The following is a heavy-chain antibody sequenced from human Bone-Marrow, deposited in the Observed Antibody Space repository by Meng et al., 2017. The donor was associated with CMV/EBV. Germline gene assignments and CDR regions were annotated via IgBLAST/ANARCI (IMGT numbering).Heavy chain of an antibody. CDR2: ISSSSSYI. V-gene: IGHV3-21*01. CDR3: HSGSYYGFDY. CDR1: GFTFSSYS. Sequence: GESLKISCAASGFTFSSYSMNWVRQAPGKGLEWVSSISSSSSYINYADSVKGRFTISRDNAKNSLYLQMNSLRAEDTAVYYCHSGSYYGFDYWGQGTLVTVSS. J-gene: IGHJ4*02. D-gene: IGHD1-26*01.